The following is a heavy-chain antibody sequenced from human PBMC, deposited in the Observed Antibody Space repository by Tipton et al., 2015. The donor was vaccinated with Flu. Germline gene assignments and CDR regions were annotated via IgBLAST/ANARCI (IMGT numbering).Heavy chain of an antibody. D-gene: IGHD2-2*01. CDR3: ARDDRVVVVPAAMGFLYGMDV. V-gene: IGHV4-34*01. CDR2: INHSGST. Sequence: TLSLTCAVYGGSFSGDYWSWIRQPPGKGLEWIGEINHSGSTNYNPSLKSRVTISVDTSKNQFSLKLSSVTAADTAVYYCARDDRVVVVPAAMGFLYGMDVWGQGTTVTVSS. CDR1: GGSFSGDY. J-gene: IGHJ6*02.